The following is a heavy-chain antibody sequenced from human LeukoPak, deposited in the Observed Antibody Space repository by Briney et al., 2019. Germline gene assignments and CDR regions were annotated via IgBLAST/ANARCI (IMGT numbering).Heavy chain of an antibody. J-gene: IGHJ4*02. D-gene: IGHD3-16*01. V-gene: IGHV4-34*01. Sequence: MASETLSLTCAVYGGSFSGYYWSWIRQPPGKGLEWIGEINHSGSTNYNPSLKSRVTISVDTSKNQFSLKLSSVTAADTAVYYCARGPRRFLGLGAYWGQGTLVTVSS. CDR2: INHSGST. CDR1: GGSFSGYY. CDR3: ARGPRRFLGLGAY.